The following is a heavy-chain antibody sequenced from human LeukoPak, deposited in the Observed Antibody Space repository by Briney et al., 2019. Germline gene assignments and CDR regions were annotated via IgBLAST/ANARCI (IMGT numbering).Heavy chain of an antibody. D-gene: IGHD4-17*01. CDR3: ASYYGDYYLLDY. V-gene: IGHV1-69*05. Sequence: SVKVSCKASGGTFISYAISWVRQAPGQGIEWMGRIIPIFGTANYAQKFQGRVTTTTDESTSTAYMELSSLRSEDTAVYYCASYYGDYYLLDYWGQGTLVTVSS. CDR1: GGTFISYA. CDR2: IIPIFGTA. J-gene: IGHJ4*02.